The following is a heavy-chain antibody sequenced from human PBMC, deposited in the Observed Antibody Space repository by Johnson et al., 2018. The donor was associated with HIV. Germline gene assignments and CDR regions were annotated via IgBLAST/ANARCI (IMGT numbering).Heavy chain of an antibody. D-gene: IGHD6-13*01. J-gene: IGHJ3*02. V-gene: IGHV3-66*01. CDR3: AKDQWSSSWTNDAFDI. CDR2: IYSGGST. CDR1: GFTVSSNY. Sequence: VQLVESGGGLVQPWGSLRLSCAASGFTVSSNYMSWVRQAPGKGLEWVSVIYSGGSTYYADSVKGRFTISRDNAKKSLYLQRNSLRAEDTAVYYCAKDQWSSSWTNDAFDIWGQGTMVTVSS.